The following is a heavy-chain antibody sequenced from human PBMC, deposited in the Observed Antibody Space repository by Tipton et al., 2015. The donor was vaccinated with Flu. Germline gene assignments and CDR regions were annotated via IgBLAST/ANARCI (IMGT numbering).Heavy chain of an antibody. CDR2: ISSSSSYI. J-gene: IGHJ6*02. V-gene: IGHV3-21*01. CDR1: GFTFSSYS. D-gene: IGHD2-21*02. CDR3: ARDNIGVVTATPESYPYYGMDV. Sequence: SLRLSCAASGFTFSSYSMNWVRQAPGKGLEWVSSISSSSSYIYYADSVKGRFTISRDNAKNSLYLQMNSLRAEDTAVYYCARDNIGVVTATPESYPYYGMDVWGQGTTVTVSS.